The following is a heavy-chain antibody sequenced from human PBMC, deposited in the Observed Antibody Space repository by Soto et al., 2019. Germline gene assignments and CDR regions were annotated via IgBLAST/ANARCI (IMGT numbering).Heavy chain of an antibody. J-gene: IGHJ3*02. CDR3: VRVYASNSFDI. CDR1: GFTFISYS. D-gene: IGHD2-2*01. Sequence: EVQLVESGGNLVQPGGSLRLSCAASGFTFISYSMSWVRQAPGKGLGWVSYISNSASTIHDADSVKGRFTISRDNAKNSLSLQMNSLRDEDTAVYYCVRVYASNSFDIWGQGTVVTVSS. V-gene: IGHV3-48*02. CDR2: ISNSASTI.